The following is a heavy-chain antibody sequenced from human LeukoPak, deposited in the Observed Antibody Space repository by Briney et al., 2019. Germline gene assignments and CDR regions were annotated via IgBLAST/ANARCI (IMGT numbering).Heavy chain of an antibody. CDR1: GGSISSGNYY. J-gene: IGHJ5*02. D-gene: IGHD5-12*01. Sequence: SETLSLTCTVSGGSISSGNYYWSWIRQPAGMGLEWIGRIYISGGTEYNPSLKSRVTISIDTSKNQFYLRLSSVTATDTAVYYCARVRRNSGNKYFDPWGQGTRVTVSS. CDR2: IYISGGT. V-gene: IGHV4-61*02. CDR3: ARVRRNSGNKYFDP.